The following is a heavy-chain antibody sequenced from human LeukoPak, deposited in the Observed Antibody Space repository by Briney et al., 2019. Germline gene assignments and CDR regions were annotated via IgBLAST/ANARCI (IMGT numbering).Heavy chain of an antibody. V-gene: IGHV1-69*04. CDR1: GGTFSSYA. CDR2: IIPILGIA. CDR3: ARGHIVVVRSAFDI. J-gene: IGHJ3*02. D-gene: IGHD2-21*01. Sequence: SVKVSCKASGGTFSSYAISWVRQAPGQGLEWTGRIIPILGIANYAQKFQGRVTITADKSTSTAYMELSSLRSEDTAVYYCARGHIVVVRSAFDIWGQGTMVTVSS.